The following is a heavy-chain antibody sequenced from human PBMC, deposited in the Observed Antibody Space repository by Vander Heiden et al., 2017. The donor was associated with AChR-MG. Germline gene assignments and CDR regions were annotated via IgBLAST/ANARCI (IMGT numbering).Heavy chain of an antibody. CDR1: GLTFSSYW. Sequence: EVQLVESGGGLVQPGGPLRLSCAASGLTFSSYWMHWVRQAPGKGLVWVSRINGDGSSTSYADSVKGRFTISRDNAKNTLYLQMNSLRAEDTAVYYCARFSSGWSFARVAYYYYGMDVWGQGTTVTVSS. J-gene: IGHJ6*02. CDR3: ARFSSGWSFARVAYYYYGMDV. V-gene: IGHV3-74*01. CDR2: INGDGSST. D-gene: IGHD6-19*01.